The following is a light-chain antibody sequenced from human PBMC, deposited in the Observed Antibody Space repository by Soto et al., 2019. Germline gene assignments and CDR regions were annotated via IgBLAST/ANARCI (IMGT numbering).Light chain of an antibody. Sequence: EIVLTQSPGTLSLSPGERATLSCRASQSVTASYLAWYPQKPGQAPRLLIYGASSRATGIPDRFSGSGSGTDFTLIINRVEPEDFAVYYCQQYGSSPLTFGVGTKVEIK. CDR2: GAS. V-gene: IGKV3-20*01. CDR3: QQYGSSPLT. CDR1: QSVTASY. J-gene: IGKJ4*01.